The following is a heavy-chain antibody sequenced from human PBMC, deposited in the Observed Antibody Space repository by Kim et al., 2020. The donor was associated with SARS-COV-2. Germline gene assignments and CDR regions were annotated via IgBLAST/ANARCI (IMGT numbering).Heavy chain of an antibody. CDR1: GFSLSTSGMC. CDR2: IDWDDDK. Sequence: SGPTLVNPTQTLTLTCTFSGFSLSTSGMCVSWIRQPPGKALEWLARIDWDDDKYYSTSLKTRLTTSKDTSKNQVVVTMTNMDPVDTATYYCARNTPRNGYNSPRFDYWGQGTLVTVSS. CDR3: ARNTPRNGYNSPRFDY. V-gene: IGHV2-70*11. J-gene: IGHJ4*02. D-gene: IGHD5-12*01.